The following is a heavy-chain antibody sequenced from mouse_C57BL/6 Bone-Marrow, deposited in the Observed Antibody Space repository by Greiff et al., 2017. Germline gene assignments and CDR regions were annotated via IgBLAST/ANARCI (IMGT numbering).Heavy chain of an antibody. J-gene: IGHJ2*01. CDR3: ARLGVTTRLDFDY. V-gene: IGHV1-81*01. D-gene: IGHD2-2*01. Sequence: VKLQQSGAELARPGASVKLSCKASGYTFTSYGISWVKQRTGQGLEWIGEIYPRSGNTYYNEKFKGKATLTADKSSSTAYMELRSLTSEDSAVYFCARLGVTTRLDFDYWGQGTTLTVSS. CDR2: IYPRSGNT. CDR1: GYTFTSYG.